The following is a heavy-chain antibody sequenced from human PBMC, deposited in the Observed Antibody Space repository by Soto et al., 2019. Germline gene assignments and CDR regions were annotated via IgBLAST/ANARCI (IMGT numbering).Heavy chain of an antibody. CDR1: GFTFSSYG. D-gene: IGHD1-26*01. V-gene: IGHV3-30*18. Sequence: QVQLVESGGGVVQPGRSLRLSCVASGFTFSSYGMHWVRQAPGKGLEWVAIISYDGSNTYYADSVKGRFTISRDNSKNTLSLKMNSLRAKDTSVYYCAQEAVLSGSYYISSSYYFDYWGQGTLVTVSS. J-gene: IGHJ4*02. CDR3: AQEAVLSGSYYISSSYYFDY. CDR2: ISYDGSNT.